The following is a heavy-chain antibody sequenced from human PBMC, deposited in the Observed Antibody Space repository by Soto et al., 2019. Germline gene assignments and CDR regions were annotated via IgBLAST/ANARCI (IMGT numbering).Heavy chain of an antibody. CDR2: IDPTDSHT. V-gene: IGHV5-10-1*01. Sequence: GESLKISCKGSGYSFTSYRIGWVRQMPGKGLEWMGTIDPTDSHTNYTPSFQGHVTFSAGKSISTAYLQWSSLKASDTAMYYCARQEYCSSTSCYKVDSWGQGTLVTVSS. CDR1: GYSFTSYR. J-gene: IGHJ4*02. CDR3: ARQEYCSSTSCYKVDS. D-gene: IGHD2-2*02.